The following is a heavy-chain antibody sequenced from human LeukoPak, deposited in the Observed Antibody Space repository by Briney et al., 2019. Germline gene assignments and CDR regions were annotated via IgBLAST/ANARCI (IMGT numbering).Heavy chain of an antibody. V-gene: IGHV4-34*01. CDR2: INHSVST. D-gene: IGHD3-22*01. Sequence: SETLSLTCAVYGGSFSGYYWSWIRQPPGKGLEWIGEINHSVSTNYSPSLKSRVTISIDTSKNRFSLNLSSVTAADTAVYYCARVRGYYDSGGYYLTFDFWGLGTLVTVSS. CDR3: ARVRGYYDSGGYYLTFDF. J-gene: IGHJ4*02. CDR1: GGSFSGYY.